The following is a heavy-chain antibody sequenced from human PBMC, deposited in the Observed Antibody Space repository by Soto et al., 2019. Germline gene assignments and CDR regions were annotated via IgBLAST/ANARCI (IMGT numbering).Heavy chain of an antibody. CDR2: ISDSGVT. V-gene: IGHV4-59*01. Sequence: VHLQESGPRLVKSSETLSLVCSVSGYSIIRSFLCWLRQSPGKGLQYIGYISDSGVTDYAPSLTCRVTMSVDPSKKQFSLQRTTVTATDTAVYYCARGAGESSGPQIFYICGQGPMVDVSS. CDR1: GYSIIRSF. CDR3: ARGAGESSGPQIFYI. D-gene: IGHD3-10*01. J-gene: IGHJ3*02.